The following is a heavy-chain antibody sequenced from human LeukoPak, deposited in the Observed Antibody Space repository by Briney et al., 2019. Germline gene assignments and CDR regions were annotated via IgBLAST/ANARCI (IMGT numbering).Heavy chain of an antibody. J-gene: IGHJ4*02. CDR1: GFDFSDSY. V-gene: IGHV3-11*01. Sequence: GGSLRLSCAASGFDFSDSYMSWIRQAPGKGLEWVSCVSNDFKVIYYADSVKGRFTISRDNAKNSLYLQMDSLRGEDTAVYYCAKDFRSGYSAHFDYWGQGALVTVSS. CDR3: AKDFRSGYSAHFDY. D-gene: IGHD3-22*01. CDR2: VSNDFKVI.